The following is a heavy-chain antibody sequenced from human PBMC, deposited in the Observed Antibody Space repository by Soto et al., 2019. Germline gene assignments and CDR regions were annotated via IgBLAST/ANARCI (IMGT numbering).Heavy chain of an antibody. Sequence: GGSLRLSCAASGFTFSSYWMHWVRQAPGKGLVWVSRINSDGSSTSYADSVKGRFTISRDNAKNTLYLQMNSLRAEDTAVYYCARVNFAYYYYGMDVWGQGTTVTVSS. CDR1: GFTFSSYW. CDR2: INSDGSST. CDR3: ARVNFAYYYYGMDV. J-gene: IGHJ6*02. V-gene: IGHV3-74*01.